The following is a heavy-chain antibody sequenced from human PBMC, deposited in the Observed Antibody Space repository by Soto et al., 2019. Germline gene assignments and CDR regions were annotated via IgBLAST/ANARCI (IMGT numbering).Heavy chain of an antibody. CDR2: FDPEDGET. V-gene: IGHV1-24*01. Sequence: ASVKVSCKVSGYTLTELSMHWVRQAPGKGLEWMGGFDPEDGETIYAQKFQGRVTMTEDTSTDTAYMELSSLRSEDTAVYYCAPDGDSSGYLRGAFDIWGQGTMVTVSS. J-gene: IGHJ3*02. CDR3: APDGDSSGYLRGAFDI. CDR1: GYTLTELS. D-gene: IGHD3-22*01.